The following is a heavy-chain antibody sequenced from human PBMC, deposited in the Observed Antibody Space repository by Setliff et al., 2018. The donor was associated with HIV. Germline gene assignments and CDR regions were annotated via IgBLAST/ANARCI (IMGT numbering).Heavy chain of an antibody. CDR1: GGSISSDDYY. CDR2: FYYGGST. J-gene: IGHJ5*02. Sequence: KSSETLSLTCTVSGGSISSDDYYWNWIRQPPGKRLEWIGFFYYGGSTDYNPALKNRVAISVDTSRNRVSLKMTSVTAADTAVYYCARARLLGGFLSWGRGALVTV. D-gene: IGHD7-27*01. V-gene: IGHV4-61*08. CDR3: ARARLLGGFLS.